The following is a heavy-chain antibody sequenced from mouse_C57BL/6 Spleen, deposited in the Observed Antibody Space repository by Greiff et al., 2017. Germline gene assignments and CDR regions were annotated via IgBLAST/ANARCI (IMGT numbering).Heavy chain of an antibody. CDR2: INPSTGGT. V-gene: IGHV1-43*01. CDR1: GYSFTGYY. Sequence: VQLQQSGPELVKPGASVKISCKASGYSFTGYYMHWVKQSSEKSLEWIGEINPSTGGTSYNQKFKGKATLTVDKSSSTAYMQLKRLTSEDSAVYYCARRNYDYFDYWGQGTTLTVSS. J-gene: IGHJ2*01. CDR3: ARRNYDYFDY.